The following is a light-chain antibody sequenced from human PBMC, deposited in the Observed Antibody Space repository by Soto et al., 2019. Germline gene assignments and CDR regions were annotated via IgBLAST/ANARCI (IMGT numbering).Light chain of an antibody. Sequence: EIVMTQSPATLSVSPGESATLSCRASQSVSSNLAWYQQKPGQTPRLLIHGASTRATRIPGRFSGSGSGTEFTLTISSLQSEDFAVYHCQQYKNWPLTVGGGTKVDI. CDR3: QQYKNWPLT. CDR2: GAS. V-gene: IGKV3D-15*01. J-gene: IGKJ4*01. CDR1: QSVSSN.